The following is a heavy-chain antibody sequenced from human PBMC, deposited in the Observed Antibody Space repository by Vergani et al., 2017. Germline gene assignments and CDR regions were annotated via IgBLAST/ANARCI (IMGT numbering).Heavy chain of an antibody. V-gene: IGHV7-4-1*01. CDR3: ARAKRGRLAVGATDS. D-gene: IGHD6-19*01. Sequence: QEQLVQSGSELKKPGASVKVSCKASGYSFNNYAIHWVRQAPGQGLEWMGWINTTTGNPTYARAFTGRFVFSLDTSISTAYLQIGSLKAEDTAVYFCARAKRGRLAVGATDSWGQGTLLTVSS. J-gene: IGHJ4*02. CDR1: GYSFNNYA. CDR2: INTTTGNP.